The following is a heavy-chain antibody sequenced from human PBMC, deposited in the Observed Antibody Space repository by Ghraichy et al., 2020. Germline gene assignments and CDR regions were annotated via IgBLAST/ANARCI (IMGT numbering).Heavy chain of an antibody. Sequence: GGSLRLSCAASGFTFSSYAMSWVRQAPGKGLEWVSAISGSGGSTYYADSVKGRFTISRDNSKNTLYLQMNSLRAEDTAVYYCAKGYSSYCSSTSCPSRLFDYWGQGTLVTVSS. CDR1: GFTFSSYA. D-gene: IGHD2-2*01. J-gene: IGHJ4*02. CDR3: AKGYSSYCSSTSCPSRLFDY. CDR2: ISGSGGST. V-gene: IGHV3-23*01.